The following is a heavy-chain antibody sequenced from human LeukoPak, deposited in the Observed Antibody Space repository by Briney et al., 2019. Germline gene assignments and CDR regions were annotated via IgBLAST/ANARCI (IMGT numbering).Heavy chain of an antibody. Sequence: PGGSLRLSCAASGFTFSSYEMNWVRQAPGKGLEWVSYISSSGSTIYYTDSVKGRFTISRDNAKNSLYLRMNSLRAEDTAVYYCARKGCSSTSCYRYYYYGMDVWGKGTTVTVSS. CDR3: ARKGCSSTSCYRYYYYGMDV. J-gene: IGHJ6*04. V-gene: IGHV3-48*03. CDR2: ISSSGSTI. D-gene: IGHD2-2*01. CDR1: GFTFSSYE.